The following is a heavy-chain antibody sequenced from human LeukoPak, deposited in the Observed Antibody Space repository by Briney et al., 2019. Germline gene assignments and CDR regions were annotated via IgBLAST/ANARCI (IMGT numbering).Heavy chain of an antibody. CDR2: IIPSLDVA. J-gene: IGHJ4*02. CDR1: GDTFIPYT. Sequence: GSSVKVSCKASGDTFIPYTFSWVRQAPGQGLEWIGRIIPSLDVANYAQKFQGRVTLSVDRDTATTYMEVTSLRSEDTAIYYCARDHCTPGTCPGGHWGQGTLVTVSS. CDR3: ARDHCTPGTCPGGH. V-gene: IGHV1-69*04. D-gene: IGHD2-15*01.